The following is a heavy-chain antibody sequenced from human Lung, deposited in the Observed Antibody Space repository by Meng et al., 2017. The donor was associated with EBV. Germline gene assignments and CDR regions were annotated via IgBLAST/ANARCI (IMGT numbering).Heavy chain of an antibody. CDR1: SDSFSEYY. V-gene: IGHV4-34*01. CDR2: INHSGST. D-gene: IGHD4-23*01. CDR3: ARGSPTVATDS. Sequence: QQWGDGRLKPSETLSPTCAVYSDSFSEYYWSWIRQLPGKGLEWIGEINHSGSTNYNPSLKSRVTMSLDTSKRQFSLRLNSVTAADTGVYYCARGSPTVATDSWGQGTLVTVSS. J-gene: IGHJ4*02.